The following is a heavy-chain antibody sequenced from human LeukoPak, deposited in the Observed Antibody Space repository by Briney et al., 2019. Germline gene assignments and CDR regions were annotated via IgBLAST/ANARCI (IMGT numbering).Heavy chain of an antibody. Sequence: ASVKVSCKASGYTFTGYYMHWVRQAPGQGLEWMGWISAYNGNTNYAQKLQGRVTMTTDTSTSTAYMELRSLRSDDTAVYYCARVVGLLLSYSGSYSVDPWGQGTLVTVSS. V-gene: IGHV1-18*04. D-gene: IGHD1-26*01. CDR1: GYTFTGYY. J-gene: IGHJ5*02. CDR2: ISAYNGNT. CDR3: ARVVGLLLSYSGSYSVDP.